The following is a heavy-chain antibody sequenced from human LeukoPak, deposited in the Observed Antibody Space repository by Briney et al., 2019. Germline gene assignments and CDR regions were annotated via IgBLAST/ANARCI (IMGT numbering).Heavy chain of an antibody. V-gene: IGHV3-7*01. CDR2: IKQDGSEK. D-gene: IGHD6-13*01. J-gene: IGHJ1*01. CDR1: GFTFSSYW. Sequence: PGGSLRLSCAASGFTFSSYWMSWVRQAPGKGLEWVANIKQDGSEKYYVDSVKGRFTISRDNAKNSLYLQMNSLRAEDTAVYYCASEAPAAAGLAEYFQHWGQGTLVTVSS. CDR3: ASEAPAAAGLAEYFQH.